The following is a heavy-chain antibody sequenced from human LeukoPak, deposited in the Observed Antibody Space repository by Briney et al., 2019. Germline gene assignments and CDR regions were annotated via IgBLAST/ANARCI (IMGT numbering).Heavy chain of an antibody. Sequence: ASVKVSCKASGYTFTGYYMHWVRQAPGQGLEWMGWINPNSGGTNYAQKFQGGVTMTRDTSISTAYMELSRLRSDDTAVYYCARDSPFIAAADSYYYYYMDVWGKGTTVTVSS. CDR1: GYTFTGYY. CDR3: ARDSPFIAAADSYYYYYMDV. V-gene: IGHV1-2*02. D-gene: IGHD6-13*01. J-gene: IGHJ6*03. CDR2: INPNSGGT.